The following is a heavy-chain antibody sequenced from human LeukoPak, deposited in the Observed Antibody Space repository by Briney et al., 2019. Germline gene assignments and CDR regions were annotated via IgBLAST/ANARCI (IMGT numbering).Heavy chain of an antibody. V-gene: IGHV4-31*03. CDR2: IYYSGST. Sequence: PSETLSLTCTVSGGSISSGGYYWSWIRQHPGKGLEWIGYIYYSGSTYYNPSLKSRVTISVDTSKNQFSLKLSSVTAADTAVYYCARGAGFGEPRLDYWGQGTLATVSS. J-gene: IGHJ4*02. D-gene: IGHD3-10*01. CDR1: GGSISSGGYY. CDR3: ARGAGFGEPRLDY.